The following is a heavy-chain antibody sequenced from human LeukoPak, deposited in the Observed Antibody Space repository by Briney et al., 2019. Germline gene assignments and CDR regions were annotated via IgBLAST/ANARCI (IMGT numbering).Heavy chain of an antibody. CDR2: ISPNNGGT. CDR1: GYTFTGYY. CDR3: ARSEGAPAYCGGDCSRSPSFDY. V-gene: IGHV1-2*02. J-gene: IGHJ4*02. D-gene: IGHD2-21*02. Sequence: GASVKVSCKASGYTFTGYYMHWVRQAPGQGLEWMGWISPNNGGTNYAQKFQGRVTMTRDTSISTAYMELSRLRSDDTAEYYCARSEGAPAYCGGDCSRSPSFDYWGQGTLVTVSS.